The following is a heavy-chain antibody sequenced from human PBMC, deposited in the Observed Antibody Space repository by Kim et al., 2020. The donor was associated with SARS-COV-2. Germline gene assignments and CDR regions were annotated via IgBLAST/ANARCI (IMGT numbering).Heavy chain of an antibody. Sequence: SETLSLTCTVSGGSISSSSYYWGWIRQPPGKGLEWIGSIYYSGSTYYNPSLKSRVTISVDTSKNQFSLKLSSVTAADTAVYYCARHLPMIVALDPWGQGTLVTVSS. V-gene: IGHV4-39*01. CDR3: ARHLPMIVALDP. CDR2: IYYSGST. CDR1: GGSISSSSYY. J-gene: IGHJ5*02. D-gene: IGHD3-22*01.